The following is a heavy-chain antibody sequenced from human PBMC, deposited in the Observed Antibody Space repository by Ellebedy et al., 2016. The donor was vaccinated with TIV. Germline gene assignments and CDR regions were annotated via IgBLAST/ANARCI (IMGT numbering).Heavy chain of an antibody. CDR1: GYTFTSYG. CDR2: ISAYNGNT. CDR3: ARDRRIILEGANFDY. J-gene: IGHJ4*02. V-gene: IGHV1-18*04. D-gene: IGHD1-26*01. Sequence: ASVKVSCKASGYTFTSYGISWVRQAPGQGLEWMGWISAYNGNTNYAQKFQGRVTMTTETTTSTAYMELRSLTSDDTAVYYCARDRRIILEGANFDYWGQGTLVTVSS.